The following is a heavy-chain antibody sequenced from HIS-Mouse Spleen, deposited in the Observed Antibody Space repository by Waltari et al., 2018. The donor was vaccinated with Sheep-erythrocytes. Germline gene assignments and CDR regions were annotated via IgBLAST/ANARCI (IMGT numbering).Heavy chain of an antibody. CDR3: ARGDFFGSSGSYYFDY. CDR2: INHSGRT. V-gene: IGHV4-34*01. CDR1: GRSFRGYY. Sequence: QVQLQQWGAGLLKPSETLSLTCAVYGRSFRGYYWLWTRHPPGKGLETIGEINHSGRTNYNPSLKSRVTISVDTSKNQFSLKLSSVTAADTAVYYCARGDFFGSSGSYYFDYWGQGTLVTVSS. D-gene: IGHD3-22*01. J-gene: IGHJ4*02.